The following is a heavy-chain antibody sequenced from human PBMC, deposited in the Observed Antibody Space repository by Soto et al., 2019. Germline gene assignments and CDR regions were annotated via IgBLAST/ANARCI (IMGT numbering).Heavy chain of an antibody. CDR3: ARGRRWVVGTAAGWFDP. D-gene: IGHD6-13*01. CDR1: GYTFTGYY. J-gene: IGHJ5*02. Sequence: GASVKVSCKASGYTFTGYYMHWVRQAPGQGLEWMGWINPNSGGTNYAQKFQGRVTMTRDTSISTAYMELSRLRSDDTAVYYCARGRRWVVGTAAGWFDPWGQGTLVTVSS. V-gene: IGHV1-2*02. CDR2: INPNSGGT.